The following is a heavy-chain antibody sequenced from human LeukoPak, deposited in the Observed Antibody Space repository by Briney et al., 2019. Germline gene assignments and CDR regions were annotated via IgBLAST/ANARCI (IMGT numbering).Heavy chain of an antibody. V-gene: IGHV3-30*02. D-gene: IGHD3-22*01. CDR1: GFTFSSYG. J-gene: IGHJ4*02. Sequence: GGSLRLSCAASGFTFSSYGMHWVRQAPGKGLEWVAFIQYDGSKKNYADSVKGRFTISRDNSKNTLYVQMNSLRAEDTALYYCAKDYYDSSGYYYGDGYYFDYWGQGTLVTVSS. CDR2: IQYDGSKK. CDR3: AKDYYDSSGYYYGDGYYFDY.